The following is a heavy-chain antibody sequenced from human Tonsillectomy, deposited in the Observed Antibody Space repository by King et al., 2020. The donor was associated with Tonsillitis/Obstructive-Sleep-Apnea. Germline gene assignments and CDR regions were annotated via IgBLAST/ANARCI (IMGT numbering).Heavy chain of an antibody. CDR3: AKGSGYAHRHFDY. J-gene: IGHJ4*02. V-gene: IGHV3-43*01. CDR1: GFSFDDYT. CDR2: ISWDGSGT. D-gene: IGHD5-12*01. Sequence: VQLVESGGVVVQPGGSLRLSCAASGFSFDDYTMHWVRQTPGKGLEWVSLISWDGSGTYYADSVKGRFTISRDNSKNSLYLQVNRLRTEDTALYYCAKGSGYAHRHFDYWGQGPLVTVSS.